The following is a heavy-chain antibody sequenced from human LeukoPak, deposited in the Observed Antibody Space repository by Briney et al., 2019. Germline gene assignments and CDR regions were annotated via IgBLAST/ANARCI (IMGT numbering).Heavy chain of an antibody. Sequence: GGSLRLSCAASGFTFSSYSMNWVRQAPGKGLEWVSSISSSSSYIYYADSVKGRFTISRDNAKNSLYLQMNSLRAEDTAVYYCARDSTYYYDNSGYPPDYWGQGTLVTASS. D-gene: IGHD3-22*01. CDR3: ARDSTYYYDNSGYPPDY. CDR1: GFTFSSYS. CDR2: ISSSSSYI. J-gene: IGHJ4*02. V-gene: IGHV3-21*01.